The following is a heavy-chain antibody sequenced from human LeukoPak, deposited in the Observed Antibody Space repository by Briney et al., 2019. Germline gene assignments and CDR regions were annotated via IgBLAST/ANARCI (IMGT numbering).Heavy chain of an antibody. CDR3: ARVGYDSSGTDAFDI. D-gene: IGHD3-22*01. J-gene: IGHJ3*02. CDR2: ISSSSSYI. Sequence: PGGSLRLSCAASGFTFSSYSMNWVRQAPGKGLEWVSSISSSSSYIYYADSVKGRFTISRDNAKNSLYLQMNSLRAEDTALYYCARVGYDSSGTDAFDIWGQGTMVTVSS. V-gene: IGHV3-21*04. CDR1: GFTFSSYS.